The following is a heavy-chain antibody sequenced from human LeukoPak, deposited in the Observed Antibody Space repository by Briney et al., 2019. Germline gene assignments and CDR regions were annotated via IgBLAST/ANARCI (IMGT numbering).Heavy chain of an antibody. CDR2: ISGSGGST. Sequence: GGSLRLSCAASGFTFSSYAMSWVRQAPGKGLEWVSAISGSGGSTYYADSVKGRFTISRDKSKNTLYLQMNSLRAEDTAVYYCAKDNYYDFWSGYPPDYYGMDVWGQGTTVTVSS. D-gene: IGHD3-3*01. CDR1: GFTFSSYA. J-gene: IGHJ6*02. CDR3: AKDNYYDFWSGYPPDYYGMDV. V-gene: IGHV3-23*01.